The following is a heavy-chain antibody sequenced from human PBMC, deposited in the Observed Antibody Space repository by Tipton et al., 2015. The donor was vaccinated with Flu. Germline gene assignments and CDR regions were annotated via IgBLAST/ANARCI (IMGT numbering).Heavy chain of an antibody. CDR2: IYHSGST. D-gene: IGHD2-15*01. V-gene: IGHV4-38-2*01. CDR1: GYSISSGYY. CDR3: ARRYCSGGSCVPGWFDP. J-gene: IGHJ5*02. Sequence: TLSLTCAVSGYSISSGYYWGWIRQPPGKGLEWIGSIYHSGSTYYNPSLKSRVTISVDTSKNQFSLMLSSVTAADTAVYYCARRYCSGGSCVPGWFDPWGQGTLVTVSS.